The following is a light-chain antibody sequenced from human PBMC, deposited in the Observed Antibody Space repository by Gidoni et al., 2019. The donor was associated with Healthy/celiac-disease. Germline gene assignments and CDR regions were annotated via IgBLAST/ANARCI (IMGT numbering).Light chain of an antibody. V-gene: IGKV3-20*01. J-gene: IGKJ1*01. CDR1: QSVSSSY. CDR2: GAS. CDR3: QQYGSSPET. Sequence: EMVLTQSPGTLSFSPGERATLSCRASQSVSSSYLAWYQQKPGQAPRLLIYGASSRATGIPDRFSGSGSGTDFTLTISRPEPEDFAVYYCQQYGSSPETFGQXTKVEIK.